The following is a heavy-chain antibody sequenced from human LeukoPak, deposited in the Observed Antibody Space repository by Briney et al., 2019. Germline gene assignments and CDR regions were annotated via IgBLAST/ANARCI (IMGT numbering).Heavy chain of an antibody. J-gene: IGHJ4*02. CDR3: ATESSGILVY. CDR1: GASISGGAYY. V-gene: IGHV4-31*03. D-gene: IGHD3-22*01. Sequence: SETLSLTCTVSGASISGGAYYWGWIRQLPGKGLEWIAYIYHNGSTYYNPSLKSRLSMSVDTSANQFSLKLNSVTAADTAVYYCATESSGILVYWGQGTLVTVSS. CDR2: IYHNGST.